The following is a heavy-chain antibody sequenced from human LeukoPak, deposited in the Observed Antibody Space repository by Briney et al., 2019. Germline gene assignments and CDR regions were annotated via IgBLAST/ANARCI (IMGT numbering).Heavy chain of an antibody. V-gene: IGHV1-46*01. J-gene: IGHJ6*02. CDR1: GYTFTSYY. Sequence: GASVKVSCKASGYTFTSYYMHWVRQAPGQGLEWMGMINPSSGSTSYGQKFQGRVTMTRDTSTNTVYMDLSRLTSEGTAVYYCARSPSFGSGSSLYNYGMDVWGQGTTVTVSS. CDR2: INPSSGST. CDR3: ARSPSFGSGSSLYNYGMDV. D-gene: IGHD3-10*01.